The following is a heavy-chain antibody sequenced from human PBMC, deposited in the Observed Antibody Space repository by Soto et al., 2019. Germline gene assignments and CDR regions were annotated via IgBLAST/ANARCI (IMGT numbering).Heavy chain of an antibody. CDR3: ARDPSTGYADS. J-gene: IGHJ4*02. Sequence: PGGSLRLSCAASGFTFSSYALNWVRQSPGKGLEWVSTISSGGDDTYYADSVKGRFTISRDNSKNTLYLQMNSLRAEDTAIYYCARDPSTGYADSWGQGTLVTVSS. CDR1: GFTFSSYA. D-gene: IGHD3-9*01. V-gene: IGHV3-23*01. CDR2: ISSGGDDT.